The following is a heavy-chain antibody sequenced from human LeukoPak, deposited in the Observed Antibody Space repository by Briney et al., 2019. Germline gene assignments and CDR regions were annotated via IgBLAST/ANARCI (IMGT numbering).Heavy chain of an antibody. CDR3: AKYWRYATYYYYMDV. CDR2: ISGGGVST. D-gene: IGHD2-15*01. CDR1: GFTFSSYA. Sequence: GSLRLSCAASGFTFSSYAMSWVRQAPGKGLEWVSAISGGGVSTYYADSVKGRFTISRDNSKNTLYLQMNSLRAEDTAVYYCAKYWRYATYYYYMDVWGKGTTVTVSS. V-gene: IGHV3-23*01. J-gene: IGHJ6*03.